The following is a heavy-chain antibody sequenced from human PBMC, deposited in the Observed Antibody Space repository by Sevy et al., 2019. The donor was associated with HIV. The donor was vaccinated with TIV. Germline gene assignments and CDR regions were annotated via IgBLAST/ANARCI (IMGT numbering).Heavy chain of an antibody. CDR3: ASDKLQTTGSLGDYFDGLDV. V-gene: IGHV3-33*01. CDR1: GFTFSNYG. Sequence: GWSLRLSCAGSGFTFSNYGMHWVRQAPGKGLEWVAIIWYDGSNKYYTESVKGRFTISRDNSKNMLYLQMNGLRAEDTAVYYCASDKLQTTGSLGDYFDGLDVWGQGTRVTVSS. J-gene: IGHJ6*01. D-gene: IGHD3-16*01. CDR2: IWYDGSNK.